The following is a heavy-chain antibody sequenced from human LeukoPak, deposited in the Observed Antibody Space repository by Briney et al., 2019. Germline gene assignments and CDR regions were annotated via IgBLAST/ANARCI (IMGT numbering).Heavy chain of an antibody. Sequence: GGFLRLSCAASGFTFDDYAMHWVRQAPGKGLEWVSGISWNSGSIGYADSVKGRFTISRDNAKNSLYLQMNSLRAEDAALYYCAKGEQWLADYWGQGTLVTVSS. CDR2: ISWNSGSI. CDR1: GFTFDDYA. CDR3: AKGEQWLADY. J-gene: IGHJ4*02. V-gene: IGHV3-9*01. D-gene: IGHD6-19*01.